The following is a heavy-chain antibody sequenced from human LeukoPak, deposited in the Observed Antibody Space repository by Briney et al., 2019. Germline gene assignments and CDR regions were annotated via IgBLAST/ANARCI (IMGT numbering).Heavy chain of an antibody. CDR2: INHSGST. D-gene: IGHD3-16*02. CDR1: GGSFSGYY. V-gene: IGHV4-34*01. Sequence: SETLSLTCAVYGGSFSGYYWSWIRQPPGKGLEGIGEINHSGSTNYNPSLKSRVTISVDTSKNQFSLKLSSVTAADTAVYYCARGLFSHYDYVWGSYRYNWFDPWGQGTLVTVSS. CDR3: ARGLFSHYDYVWGSYRYNWFDP. J-gene: IGHJ5*02.